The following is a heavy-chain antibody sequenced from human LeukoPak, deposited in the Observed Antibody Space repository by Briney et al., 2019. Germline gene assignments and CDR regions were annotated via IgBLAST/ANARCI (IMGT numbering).Heavy chain of an antibody. Sequence: GASVKVSCKASGYTFTCYGISWVRQAPGQGLEWMGWISAYNGNTNYAQKLQGRVTMTTDTSTSTAYMELRSLRSDDTAVYYCARVRGIAVAGRGIPAYWGQGTLVTVSS. V-gene: IGHV1-18*01. J-gene: IGHJ4*02. CDR2: ISAYNGNT. CDR1: GYTFTCYG. CDR3: ARVRGIAVAGRGIPAY. D-gene: IGHD6-19*01.